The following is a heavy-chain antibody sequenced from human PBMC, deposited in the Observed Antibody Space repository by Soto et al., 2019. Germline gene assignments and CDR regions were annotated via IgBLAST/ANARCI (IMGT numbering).Heavy chain of an antibody. CDR2: IIPIFGTA. CDR1: GGTFSSYA. Sequence: QVQLVQSGAEVQKPGSSVKVSCKASGGTFSSYAISWVRQAPGQGLEWMGGIIPIFGTANYAQKFQGRVTITADKSTSTAYMELSSLRSEDTAVYYCAREETGTMGEAFDIWGQGTMVTVSS. D-gene: IGHD1-1*01. J-gene: IGHJ3*02. CDR3: AREETGTMGEAFDI. V-gene: IGHV1-69*06.